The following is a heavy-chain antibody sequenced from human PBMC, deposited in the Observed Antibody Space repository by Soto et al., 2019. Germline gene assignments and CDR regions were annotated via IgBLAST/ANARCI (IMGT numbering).Heavy chain of an antibody. D-gene: IGHD3-3*01. J-gene: IGHJ4*02. V-gene: IGHV2-5*02. CDR1: GFSLTTSGVG. CDR3: AHRVLRTVFGLVTTTAIYFDF. CDR2: IYWDDDK. Sequence: QITLNESGPTVVRPTEPLTLTCRFSGFSLTTSGVGMGWIRQSPGKAPELLALIYWDDDKRYSASLKSRLTIPKDTSKNQVVLTVSDLDPTDTATYYCAHRVLRTVFGLVTTTAIYFDFWGQGTPVAVSS.